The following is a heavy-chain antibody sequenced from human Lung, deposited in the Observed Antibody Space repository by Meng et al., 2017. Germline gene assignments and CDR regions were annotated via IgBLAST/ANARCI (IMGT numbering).Heavy chain of an antibody. V-gene: IGHV4-39*01. D-gene: IGHD4-23*01. CDR3: ARHTFSGNPGGIDS. Sequence: QLQLRESGPGLVKPSETLSPTCSVSGGPISRTGTCGGWIRQPPGKGLEWIRSQCHADDTYYNPSLMGRVTISVDTSKNQVSLKLTSVTAADTSVYFCARHTFSGNPGGIDSWGQGILVTVSS. J-gene: IGHJ4*02. CDR2: QCHADDT. CDR1: GGPISRTGTC.